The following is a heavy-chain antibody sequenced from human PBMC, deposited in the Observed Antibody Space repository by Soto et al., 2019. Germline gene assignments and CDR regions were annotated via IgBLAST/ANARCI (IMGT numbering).Heavy chain of an antibody. CDR2: INWNGGST. V-gene: IGHV3-20*04. Sequence: EVQLVESGGGVVRPGGSLRLSCAASGFTFDDFGMNWVRQAPGKGLEWVSGINWNGGSTGYADSVKGRFTISRDNAKNSLYLQMNSLRVEDTALYYCARESNGYSYGYDLDYWGQGILVTVSS. D-gene: IGHD5-18*01. J-gene: IGHJ4*02. CDR3: ARESNGYSYGYDLDY. CDR1: GFTFDDFG.